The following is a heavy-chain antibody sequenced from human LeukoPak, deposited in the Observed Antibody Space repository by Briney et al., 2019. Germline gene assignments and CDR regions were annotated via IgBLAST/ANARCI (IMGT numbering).Heavy chain of an antibody. Sequence: PGGSLRLSCSASGFTFGDYAMNWFRQAPGKGMEWGGFIRSKAYGGTTEYTASVKGRFTISRDDSKSIAYLQMNSLKTEDTALYYCTRDRPRYDYGDYRDTFDIWGQGTMVTVSS. D-gene: IGHD4-17*01. CDR1: GFTFGDYA. J-gene: IGHJ3*02. CDR3: TRDRPRYDYGDYRDTFDI. CDR2: IRSKAYGGTT. V-gene: IGHV3-49*01.